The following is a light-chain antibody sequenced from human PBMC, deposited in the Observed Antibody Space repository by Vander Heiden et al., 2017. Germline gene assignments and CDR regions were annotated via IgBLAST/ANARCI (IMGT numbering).Light chain of an antibody. J-gene: IGKJ1*01. CDR2: LAS. V-gene: IGKV4-1*01. CDR1: QSVFHRSNNRSY. CDR3: HQELNTPLT. Sequence: DSVLTQSPDSLAASLGERAGINCRASQSVFHRSNNRSYLSWYQKKPGQPPKLLIYLASTRESGVPYRVSGSGSGTEFTLAISCLQAEDVAVYYCHQELNTPLTFGRGTKVEIK.